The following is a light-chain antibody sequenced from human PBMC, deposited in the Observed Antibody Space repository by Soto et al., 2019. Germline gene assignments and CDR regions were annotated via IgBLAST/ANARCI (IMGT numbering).Light chain of an antibody. CDR1: PSISIW. V-gene: IGKV1-5*01. CDR3: QQYSSYWT. CDR2: DAS. Sequence: DIPMTQSPSTLSASVGDRVTITCRASPSISIWLAWYQQKPGKAPKVLIYDASSLESGVPSRFSGSGSGTEFTLTISSLQPEDFATYYCQQYSSYWTFGQGTKVEIK. J-gene: IGKJ1*01.